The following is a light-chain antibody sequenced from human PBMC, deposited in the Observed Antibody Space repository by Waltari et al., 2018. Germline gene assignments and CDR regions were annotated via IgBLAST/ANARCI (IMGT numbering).Light chain of an antibody. J-gene: IGLJ3*02. CDR2: GNN. CDR1: GSNIGAGFD. V-gene: IGLV1-40*01. Sequence: QSVLTQPPSVSGAPGQRVTISCTGSGSNIGAGFDVHWYQQLPGTAPKLLVYGNNSRPSGVPDRFSASKSGTSASLAITGLQAEDEADYYCQSYDSILTGSWVFGGGTKLTVL. CDR3: QSYDSILTGSWV.